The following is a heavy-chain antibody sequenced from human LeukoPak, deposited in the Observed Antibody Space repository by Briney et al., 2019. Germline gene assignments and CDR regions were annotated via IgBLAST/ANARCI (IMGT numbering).Heavy chain of an antibody. D-gene: IGHD1/OR15-1a*01. V-gene: IGHV1-3*01. CDR2: INAGNGNT. Sequence: ASVKVSCKASGYTFSNYAINWVRQAPGQRLEWMGWINAGNGNTKSSQKFQGRVTFTRDTSTSTAYMELGSLRSEDTAVYYCARNWNKKYYFDFWGQGTLVTVSS. CDR3: ARNWNKKYYFDF. J-gene: IGHJ4*02. CDR1: GYTFSNYA.